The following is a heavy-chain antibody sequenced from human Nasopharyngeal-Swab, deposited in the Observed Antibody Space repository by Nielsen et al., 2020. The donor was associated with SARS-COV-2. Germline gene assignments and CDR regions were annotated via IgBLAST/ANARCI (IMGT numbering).Heavy chain of an antibody. CDR2: ISWNSGSI. Sequence: SLKISCAASGFTFDDYAMHWVRQAPGKGLEWVSGISWNSGSIGYADSVKGRFTISRDNAKNSLYLQMNSLRAEDTALYYCAKLPTAMDETYMDVWGKRTTVTVSS. CDR3: AKLPTAMDETYMDV. D-gene: IGHD5-18*01. V-gene: IGHV3-9*01. CDR1: GFTFDDYA. J-gene: IGHJ6*03.